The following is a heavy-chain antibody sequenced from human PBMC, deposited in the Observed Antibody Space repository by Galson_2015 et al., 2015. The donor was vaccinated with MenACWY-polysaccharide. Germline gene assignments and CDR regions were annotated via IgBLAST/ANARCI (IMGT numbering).Heavy chain of an antibody. CDR2: IQYDGSQK. D-gene: IGHD3-10*02. CDR3: AREGSRIVFHAFDI. J-gene: IGHJ3*02. Sequence: SLRLSCAASGSTFRGSGMHWVRQAPGKGLEWVAVIQYDGSQKQFTDSVRGRFSISRDNSKNTLYLEMNSLRAEDTALYYCAREGSRIVFHAFDIWGQGTMVIVSS. V-gene: IGHV3-33*01. CDR1: GSTFRGSG.